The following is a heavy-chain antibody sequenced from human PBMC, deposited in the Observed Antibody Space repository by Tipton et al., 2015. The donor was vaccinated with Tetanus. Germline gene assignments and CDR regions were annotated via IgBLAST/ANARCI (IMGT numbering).Heavy chain of an antibody. CDR3: ASPLWAPSRFMKWSLNAFDI. V-gene: IGHV3-7*01. CDR1: GFASSNFW. Sequence: SLRLSCAASGFASSNFWMTWVRQAPGKGLEWVANINQDGSEKKYVDSVKGRFTISRDNANNSLYLQMSSLRAEDTAVYYCASPLWAPSRFMKWSLNAFDIWGQGAMVTVSS. D-gene: IGHD3-3*01. CDR2: INQDGSEK. J-gene: IGHJ3*02.